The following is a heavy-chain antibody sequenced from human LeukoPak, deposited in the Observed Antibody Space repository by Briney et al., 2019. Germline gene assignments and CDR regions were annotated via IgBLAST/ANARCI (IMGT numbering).Heavy chain of an antibody. V-gene: IGHV4-4*07. CDR3: ASGSSGWYWFDP. D-gene: IGHD6-19*01. CDR2: IYTSGST. Sequence: SETLSLTCTVSGGSISSYYWSWIRQPAGKGLVWIGRIYTSGSTNYNPSLKSRVTMSVDTSKNQFSLKLSSVTAADTAVYYCASGSSGWYWFDPWGQGALVTVSS. CDR1: GGSISSYY. J-gene: IGHJ5*02.